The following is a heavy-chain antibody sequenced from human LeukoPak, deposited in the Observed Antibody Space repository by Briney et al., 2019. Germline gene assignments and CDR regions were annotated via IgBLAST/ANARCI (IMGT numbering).Heavy chain of an antibody. J-gene: IGHJ3*02. Sequence: SETLSLTCTVSGGSIRSYYWSWIRQPPGKGLEWIGYIYYSGSTNYNPSLKSRVTISVDTSKNQFSLKLSSVTAADTAVYYCASGTTGSSLAFDIWGQGTMVTVSS. V-gene: IGHV4-59*01. CDR1: GGSIRSYY. D-gene: IGHD1-1*01. CDR3: ASGTTGSSLAFDI. CDR2: IYYSGST.